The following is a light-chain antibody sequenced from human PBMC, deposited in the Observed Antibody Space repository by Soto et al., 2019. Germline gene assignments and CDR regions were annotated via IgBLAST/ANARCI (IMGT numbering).Light chain of an antibody. CDR3: EQSYATPYT. Sequence: DIQMTQSQSSQSAVVGDRVTITCRASQNIGKYLNWYQQKPGKAPNLLIYAASSLQSGVPPRFSGSGSGTDFTLTISSLQPEDFATYYGEQSYATPYTFGQGTKLEIK. V-gene: IGKV1-39*01. CDR2: AAS. CDR1: QNIGKY. J-gene: IGKJ2*01.